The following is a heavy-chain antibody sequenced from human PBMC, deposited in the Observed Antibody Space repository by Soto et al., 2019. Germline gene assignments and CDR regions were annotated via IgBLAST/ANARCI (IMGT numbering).Heavy chain of an antibody. Sequence: SVKVSCKASGGTFSSYTISWVRQAPGQGLEWMGRIIPILGIANYAQKFQGRVTITADKSTSTAYMELSSLRSEDTAVYYCARDSDGYNDFDYWGQGTLVTVSS. CDR3: ARDSDGYNDFDY. CDR2: IIPILGIA. D-gene: IGHD5-12*01. J-gene: IGHJ4*02. V-gene: IGHV1-69*04. CDR1: GGTFSSYT.